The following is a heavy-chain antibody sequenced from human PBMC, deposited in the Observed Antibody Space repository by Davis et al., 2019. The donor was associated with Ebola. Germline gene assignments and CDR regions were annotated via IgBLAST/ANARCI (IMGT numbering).Heavy chain of an antibody. D-gene: IGHD3/OR15-3a*01. Sequence: GGSLRLSCAASGFTFSSYSMNWVRQAPGTGLEWVSAISGSGGSTYNADSVKSRFTISRDNARSSLYLQMNNLRAEDTAVYYCASWVYWTPDFWGQGTLVTVSS. CDR3: ASWVYWTPDF. CDR1: GFTFSSYS. V-gene: IGHV3-21*01. J-gene: IGHJ4*02. CDR2: ISGSGGST.